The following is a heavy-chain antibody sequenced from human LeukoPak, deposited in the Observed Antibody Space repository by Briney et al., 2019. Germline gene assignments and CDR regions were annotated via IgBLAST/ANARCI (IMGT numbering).Heavy chain of an antibody. CDR2: IYPGDSDT. V-gene: IGHV5-51*01. CDR1: GYSFTTYW. J-gene: IGHJ4*02. Sequence: GESLKISCKGSGYSFTTYWIGWVRQMPGKGPEWMGIIYPGDSDTRYSPSFQGQVTISADRSIGTAYLQWTSLKASDTAMYYCARETPSGSGSLDYWGQGTLVTVSS. D-gene: IGHD3-10*01. CDR3: ARETPSGSGSLDY.